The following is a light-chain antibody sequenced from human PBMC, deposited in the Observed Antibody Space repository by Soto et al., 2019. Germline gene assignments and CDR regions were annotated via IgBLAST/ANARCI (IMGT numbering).Light chain of an antibody. CDR1: SSNLGDNA. V-gene: IGLV1-44*01. J-gene: IGLJ1*01. CDR3: AAWDASLDGYV. CDR2: SYD. Sequence: QSALTQPPSASGTPGQRVTISCSTSSSNLGDNAVNWYQHVPGTAPKLLIYSYDQRPSGVPDRFSGSKSGTSASLAISGLQSEDEADYYCAAWDASLDGYVFGTGTKVTV.